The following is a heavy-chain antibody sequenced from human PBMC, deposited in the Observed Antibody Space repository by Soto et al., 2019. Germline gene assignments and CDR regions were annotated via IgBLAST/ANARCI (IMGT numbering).Heavy chain of an antibody. CDR3: ARRGGILRGGDRYPLGWFEP. CDR2: IYYSGST. CDR1: GGSISSSSYY. J-gene: IGHJ5*02. D-gene: IGHD2-21*02. V-gene: IGHV4-39*01. Sequence: QLQLQESGPGLVKPSETLSLTCTVSGGSISSSSYYWGWIRQPPGKGLEWIGSIYYSGSTYYNPSLKGRVTIPVDTSKNQFPLGLSSVTAADTAVYYCARRGGILRGGDRYPLGWFEPWGQGTLVTVSS.